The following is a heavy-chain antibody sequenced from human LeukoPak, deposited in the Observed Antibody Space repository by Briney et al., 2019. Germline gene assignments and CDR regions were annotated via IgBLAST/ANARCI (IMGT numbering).Heavy chain of an antibody. CDR3: AKRGVVIRVILVGFHKEAYYFDS. Sequence: GGSLRLSCAASGFNFRDYAMSWVRQAPARGLEWVSSLRGNDETFYADSVKGRFTISRDNPKNILYLQMNSLRAEDTAVYFCAKRGVVIRVILVGFHKEAYYFDSWGQGALVTVSS. CDR1: GFNFRDYA. V-gene: IGHV3-23*01. D-gene: IGHD3-10*01. J-gene: IGHJ4*02. CDR2: LRGNDET.